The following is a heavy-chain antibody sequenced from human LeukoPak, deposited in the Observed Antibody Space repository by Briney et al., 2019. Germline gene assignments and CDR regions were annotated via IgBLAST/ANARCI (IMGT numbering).Heavy chain of an antibody. CDR1: GFTVSSNY. J-gene: IGHJ6*02. CDR2: IYSGGST. V-gene: IGHV3-66*01. Sequence: GGSLRLACAASGFTVSSNYMSWVRQAPGKGLEWVSVIYSGGSTYYADSVKGRFTISRDNSKNTLYLQMNSLRAEDTAVYYCATSGYELYYYYYGMDVWGQGTTVTVSS. CDR3: ATSGYELYYYYYGMDV. D-gene: IGHD5-12*01.